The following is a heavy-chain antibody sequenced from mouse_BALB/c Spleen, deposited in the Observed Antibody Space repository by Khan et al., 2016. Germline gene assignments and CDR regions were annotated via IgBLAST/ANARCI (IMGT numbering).Heavy chain of an antibody. Sequence: EVQLQESGPGLVKPSQSLSLTCTVTGYSITSDYAWNWIRQLPENRLEWVGFISYSGSTSYNQSLKSRITITRDTSKNPFFLQLNSVTSEDTATYYCARADYGDKDAMDYWGQGTSVTVSS. J-gene: IGHJ4*01. V-gene: IGHV3-2*02. D-gene: IGHD1-1*01. CDR2: ISYSGST. CDR3: ARADYGDKDAMDY. CDR1: GYSITSDYA.